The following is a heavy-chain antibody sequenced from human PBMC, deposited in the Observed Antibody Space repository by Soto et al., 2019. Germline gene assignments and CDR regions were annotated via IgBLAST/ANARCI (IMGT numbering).Heavy chain of an antibody. J-gene: IGHJ3*02. Sequence: ASVKVSCKASGYTFTSYAMNWVRQAPGQRLEWMGWINAGNGNTKYSQKFQGRVTITRDTSASTAYMELSSLRSEDTAVYYCARGYGSGSSGGAFYIWGQGTMVTVSS. CDR2: INAGNGNT. CDR3: ARGYGSGSSGGAFYI. D-gene: IGHD3-10*01. CDR1: GYTFTSYA. V-gene: IGHV1-3*01.